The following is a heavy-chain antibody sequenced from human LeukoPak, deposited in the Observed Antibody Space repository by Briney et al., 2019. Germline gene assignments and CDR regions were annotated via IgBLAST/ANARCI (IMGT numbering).Heavy chain of an antibody. V-gene: IGHV1-18*01. Sequence: VASVKVSCKASGGTFSSYAISWVRQAPGQGLEWMGWISAYNGNTNYAQKLQGRVTMTTDTSTSTAYMELRSLRSDDTAVYYCARGYYDIAGDAFDIWGQGTMVTVSS. J-gene: IGHJ3*02. CDR2: ISAYNGNT. CDR3: ARGYYDIAGDAFDI. D-gene: IGHD3-22*01. CDR1: GGTFSSYA.